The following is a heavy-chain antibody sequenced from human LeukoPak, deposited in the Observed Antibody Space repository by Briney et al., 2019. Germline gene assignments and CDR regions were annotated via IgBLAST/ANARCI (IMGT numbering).Heavy chain of an antibody. V-gene: IGHV4-34*01. CDR3: ARDGSYRYCSSTSCYGYYYYGMDV. Sequence: PSETLSLTCAVYGGSFSGYYWSWIRQPPGKGLEWIGEIDHSGSTNYNPSLKSRVTIPVDTSKNQFSLKLSSVTAADTAVYYCARDGSYRYCSSTSCYGYYYYGMDVWGQGTTVTVSS. CDR1: GGSFSGYY. D-gene: IGHD2-2*01. J-gene: IGHJ6*02. CDR2: IDHSGST.